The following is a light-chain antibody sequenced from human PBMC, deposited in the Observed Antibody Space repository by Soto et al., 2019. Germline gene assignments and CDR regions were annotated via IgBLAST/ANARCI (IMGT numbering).Light chain of an antibody. Sequence: QSVLSQPPSASGTPGQRVTISCTGTSSDIGSYNYVAWYQQFPGKTPKLIIYEVRNRPSGVSFRFSGSKSGNTASLTISGLQAEDEADYYCISYRGSDTSYVFGTGTQLTVL. CDR2: EVR. V-gene: IGLV2-14*01. CDR1: SSDIGSYNY. J-gene: IGLJ1*01. CDR3: ISYRGSDTSYV.